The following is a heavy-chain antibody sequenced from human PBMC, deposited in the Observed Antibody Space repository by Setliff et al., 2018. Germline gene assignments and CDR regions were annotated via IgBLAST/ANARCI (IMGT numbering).Heavy chain of an antibody. D-gene: IGHD2-8*02. CDR1: GGSISSHY. J-gene: IGHJ4*02. V-gene: IGHV4-59*11. Sequence: PSETLSLTCTVSGGSISSHYWSWIRQPPGKGLEWIGSIYYSGSTNYNPSLKSRVTISVDTSKNQVSLKLSSVTAADTAVYYCTVYNTGSSKDHYWGQGTPVTVSS. CDR3: TVYNTGSSKDHY. CDR2: IYYSGST.